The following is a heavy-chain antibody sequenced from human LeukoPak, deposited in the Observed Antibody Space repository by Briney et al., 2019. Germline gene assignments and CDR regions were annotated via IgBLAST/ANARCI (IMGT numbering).Heavy chain of an antibody. CDR1: GGTFSSYA. CDR2: IIPILGIA. Sequence: SVKVSCKASGGTFSSYAISWVRQAPGQGLEWMGRIIPILGIANYAQKFQGRVTITADKSTSTAYMELSSLRSEDTAVYYCASPGRDENDAFDIWGQGTMVTVSS. V-gene: IGHV1-69*04. CDR3: ASPGRDENDAFDI. J-gene: IGHJ3*02. D-gene: IGHD1-26*01.